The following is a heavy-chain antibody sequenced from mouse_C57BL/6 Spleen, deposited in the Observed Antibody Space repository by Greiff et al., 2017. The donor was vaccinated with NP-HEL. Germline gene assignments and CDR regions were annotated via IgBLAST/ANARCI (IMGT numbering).Heavy chain of an antibody. CDR2: IDPSDSET. CDR3: ARGASNWDVFAY. CDR1: GYTFTSYW. Sequence: QVQLQQPGAELVRPGSSVKLSCKASGYTFTSYWMHWVKQRPIQGLEWIGNIDPSDSETHYNQKFKDKATLTVDKSSSTAYMQLSSLTSEDSAVYYCARGASNWDVFAYWGKGTLVTVSA. J-gene: IGHJ3*01. D-gene: IGHD4-1*01. V-gene: IGHV1-52*01.